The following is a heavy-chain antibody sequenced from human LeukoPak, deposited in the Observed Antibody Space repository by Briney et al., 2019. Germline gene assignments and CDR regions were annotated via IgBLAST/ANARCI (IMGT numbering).Heavy chain of an antibody. V-gene: IGHV3-15*01. CDR1: GFSFSDAL. Sequence: GGSLRLSCAASGFSFSDALMTWVRQAPGKGLEWVARIKSKTAGGTTDYAAPVKGRFTISRDDSIHTLYLQMDSLEAEDTAVYYCTTPPDWGQGTLVTVSS. CDR2: IKSKTAGGTT. J-gene: IGHJ4*02. CDR3: TTPPD.